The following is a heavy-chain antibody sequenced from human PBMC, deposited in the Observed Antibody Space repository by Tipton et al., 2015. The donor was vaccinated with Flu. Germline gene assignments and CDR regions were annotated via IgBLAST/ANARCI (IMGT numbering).Heavy chain of an antibody. Sequence: GLVKPSETLSLTCTVSSGSIRSTNYFCAWIRQPPGKRLEWIGDINHSGSTNYNPSLKSRVAMSIDTSKNQFSLKLTSVTAADTAVYYCARLSYYDVDLKNFYFDHWGQGALVTVSS. CDR3: ARLSYYDVDLKNFYFDH. CDR2: INHSGST. V-gene: IGHV4-39*01. D-gene: IGHD3-10*02. J-gene: IGHJ4*02. CDR1: SGSIRSTNYF.